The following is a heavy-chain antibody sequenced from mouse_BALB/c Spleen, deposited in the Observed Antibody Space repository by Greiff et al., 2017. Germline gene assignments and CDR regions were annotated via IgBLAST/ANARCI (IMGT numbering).Heavy chain of an antibody. CDR2: ISSGGGST. Sequence: EVQLVESGGGLVKPGGSLKLSCAASGFAFSSYDMSWVRQTPEKRLEWVAYISSGGGSTYYPDTVKGRFTISRDNAKNTLYLQMSSLKSEDTAMYYCARHYRYYAMDYWGQGTSVTVSS. CDR1: GFAFSSYD. CDR3: ARHYRYYAMDY. J-gene: IGHJ4*01. V-gene: IGHV5-12-1*01. D-gene: IGHD2-14*01.